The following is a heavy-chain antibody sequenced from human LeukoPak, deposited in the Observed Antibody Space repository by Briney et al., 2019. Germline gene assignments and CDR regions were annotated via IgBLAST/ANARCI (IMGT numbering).Heavy chain of an antibody. J-gene: IGHJ4*02. CDR3: ARDGGGWELSTPPGY. D-gene: IGHD1-26*01. CDR1: GGTFSSYA. V-gene: IGHV1-2*02. Sequence: ASVKVSCKASGGTFSSYAISWVRQAPGQGLEWMGWINPNSGGTNYAQKFQGRVTMTRDTSISTAYMELSRLRSDDTAVYYCARDGGGWELSTPPGYWGQGTLVTVSS. CDR2: INPNSGGT.